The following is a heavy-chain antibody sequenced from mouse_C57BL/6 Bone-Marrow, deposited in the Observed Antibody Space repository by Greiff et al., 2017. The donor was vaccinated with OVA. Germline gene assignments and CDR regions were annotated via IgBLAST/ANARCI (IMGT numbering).Heavy chain of an antibody. V-gene: IGHV1-50*01. J-gene: IGHJ4*01. Sequence: QVQLQQPGAELVKPGASVKLSCKASGYTFTSYWMQWVKQRPGQGLEWIGEIDPSDSYTNYNQQFKGKATLTVDTSSSTAYMQLSSLTSEESAVYYCARERGLITTFDAMDYWGQGTSVTVSS. CDR2: IDPSDSYT. CDR3: ARERGLITTFDAMDY. CDR1: GYTFTSYW. D-gene: IGHD1-1*01.